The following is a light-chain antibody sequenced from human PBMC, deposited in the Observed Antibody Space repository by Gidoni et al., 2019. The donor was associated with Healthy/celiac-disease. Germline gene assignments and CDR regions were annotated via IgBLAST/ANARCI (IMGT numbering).Light chain of an antibody. CDR3: QQYGSSPWT. Sequence: ESVLTQSPGTLSLSPGERAPLSCRASQSVSSSYLAWYQQKPGQAPRLLIYGASSRATGIPDRFSGSGSGTDFTLTISRLEPEDFAVYYCQQYGSSPWTFGQGTKVEIK. V-gene: IGKV3-20*01. CDR1: QSVSSSY. J-gene: IGKJ1*01. CDR2: GAS.